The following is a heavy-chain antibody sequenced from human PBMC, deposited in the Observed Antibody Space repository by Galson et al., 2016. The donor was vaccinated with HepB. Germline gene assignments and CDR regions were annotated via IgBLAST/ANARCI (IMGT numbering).Heavy chain of an antibody. D-gene: IGHD3-3*01. CDR1: GFTFSNYA. J-gene: IGHJ4*02. CDR3: ARDGRGGGFL. V-gene: IGHV3-23*01. Sequence: SLRLSCAASGFTFSNYAMSWVRQAPGKGLEWVSTISGSGATTYYADSVKGRFTISRDSSKNTLYLQMNSPRVEDTAVYYCARDGRGGGFLGGQGTLVTVSS. CDR2: ISGSGATT.